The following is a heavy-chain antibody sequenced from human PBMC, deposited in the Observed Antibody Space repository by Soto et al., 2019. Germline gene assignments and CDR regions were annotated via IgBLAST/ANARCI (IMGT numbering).Heavy chain of an antibody. CDR2: IYPADSDT. V-gene: IGHV5-51*01. J-gene: IGHJ5*02. CDR3: ATYYDSSALGYFDP. D-gene: IGHD3-22*01. CDR1: GYTFTSYW. Sequence: GESLKISCKGSGYTFTSYWIGWVRQMPGKGLEWMGLIYPADSDTRYSPSFQGQVTISVDKSISTAYLQWSSLKASDTAMYYCATYYDSSALGYFDPWGQGTLVTVS.